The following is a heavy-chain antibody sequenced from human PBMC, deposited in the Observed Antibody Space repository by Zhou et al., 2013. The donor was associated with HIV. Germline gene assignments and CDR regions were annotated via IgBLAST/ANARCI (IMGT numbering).Heavy chain of an antibody. D-gene: IGHD3-10*01. CDR3: GRRGLWDDGIEIVRGGMDV. CDR1: GYTFTSYD. J-gene: IGHJ6*02. V-gene: IGHV1-8*01. CDR2: INPNSGKS. Sequence: QVQLVQSGAEVKKPGASVKVSCKASGYTFTSYDMHWVRQASGQGLEWMGWINPNSGKSYYAERFQGRVTMTRDTSTSTAYMELNSLRSEDTAVYYCGRRGLWDDGIEIVRGGMDVWGQGTTVTVS.